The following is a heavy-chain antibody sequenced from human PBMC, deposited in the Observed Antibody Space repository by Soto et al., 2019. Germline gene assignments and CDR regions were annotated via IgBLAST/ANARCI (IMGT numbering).Heavy chain of an antibody. CDR2: IFYSGST. V-gene: IGHV4-31*03. J-gene: IGHJ6*02. Sequence: SGTLSLTCPVSGGSIHNGGSYWNWIRQPPGKGLELIGYIFYSGSTYYNPSLKSRVTISVDTSKNQFSLKLSSVTAADTAVYYCARDLRGESYGMDVWGQGTTVT. CDR3: ARDLRGESYGMDV. CDR1: GGSIHNGGSY. D-gene: IGHD3-10*01.